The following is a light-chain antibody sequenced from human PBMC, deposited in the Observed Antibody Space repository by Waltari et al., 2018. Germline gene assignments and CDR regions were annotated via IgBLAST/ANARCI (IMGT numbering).Light chain of an antibody. V-gene: IGKV1-5*03. Sequence: DIQMTQSPSTLSASVGDRVTITCRASESINSWLAWYQEKPGKAPKLLIQKASNLESGVPSRFSGSGSGTEFILTISSLRADDFATYYCQQYRINPWTFGQGTKVEI. J-gene: IGKJ1*01. CDR1: ESINSW. CDR2: KAS. CDR3: QQYRINPWT.